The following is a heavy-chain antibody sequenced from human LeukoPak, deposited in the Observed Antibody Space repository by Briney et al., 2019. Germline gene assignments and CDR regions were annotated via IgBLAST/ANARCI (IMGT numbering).Heavy chain of an antibody. CDR3: ARDPPQYYDFWSGGRAFDI. CDR2: ISSSSSTI. J-gene: IGHJ3*02. D-gene: IGHD3-3*01. CDR1: GFTFSSYS. Sequence: GGSLRLSCAASGFTFSSYSMNWVRQAPGKGLEWVSYISSSSSTIYYADSVKGRLTISRDNAKNSLYLQMNSLRAEDTAVYYCARDPPQYYDFWSGGRAFDIWGQGTMVTVSS. V-gene: IGHV3-48*01.